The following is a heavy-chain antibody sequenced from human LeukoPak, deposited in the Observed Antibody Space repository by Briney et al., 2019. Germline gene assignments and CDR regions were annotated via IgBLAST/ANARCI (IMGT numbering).Heavy chain of an antibody. V-gene: IGHV1-8*01. D-gene: IGHD2-21*02. J-gene: IGHJ4*02. CDR2: MNPNSGNT. Sequence: ASVKVSCKASGYTFTCYDINWVRQATGQGLEWMGWMNPNSGNTGYAQKFQGRVTMTRNTSISTAYMELSSLRSEDTAVYYCARGGIVVVTARPYYFDYWGQGTLVTVSS. CDR3: ARGGIVVVTARPYYFDY. CDR1: GYTFTCYD.